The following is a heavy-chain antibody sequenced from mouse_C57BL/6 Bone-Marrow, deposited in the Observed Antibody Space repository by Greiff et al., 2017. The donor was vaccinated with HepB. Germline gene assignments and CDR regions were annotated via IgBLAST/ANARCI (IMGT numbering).Heavy chain of an antibody. V-gene: IGHV1-26*01. J-gene: IGHJ4*01. D-gene: IGHD2-5*01. Sequence: VQLQQSGPELVKPGASVKISCKASGYTFTDYYMNWVKQSHGKSLEWIGDINPNNGGTSYNQKFKGKATLTVDKSSSTAYMELRSLTSEDSAVYYCARRGYYSNYGYYAMDYWGQGTSVTVSS. CDR2: INPNNGGT. CDR1: GYTFTDYY. CDR3: ARRGYYSNYGYYAMDY.